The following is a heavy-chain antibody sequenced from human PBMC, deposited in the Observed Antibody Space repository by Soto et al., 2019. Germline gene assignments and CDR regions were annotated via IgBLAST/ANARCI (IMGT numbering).Heavy chain of an antibody. Sequence: EVQLVESGGGLVKPGGSLRLSCAASGFTFSNAWMSWVRQAPGKGLEWVGRIKSKTDGGTTDYAAPVKGRFTISRDDSKNTLYLQMNSLKTEDTAVYYCTTGGKRGPSQQLRPGWGQGTLVTVSS. V-gene: IGHV3-15*01. CDR2: IKSKTDGGTT. CDR1: GFTFSNAW. D-gene: IGHD6-13*01. J-gene: IGHJ4*02. CDR3: TTGGKRGPSQQLRPG.